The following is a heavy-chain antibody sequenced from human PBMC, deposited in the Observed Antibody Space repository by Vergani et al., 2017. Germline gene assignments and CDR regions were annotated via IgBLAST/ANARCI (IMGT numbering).Heavy chain of an antibody. CDR2: IYPGDSDT. V-gene: IGHV5-51*01. CDR3: ARHLSYYGSGSLRAPGLYYYYYYMDV. Sequence: EVQLVQSGAEVKKPGESLKISCKGSGYSFTSYWIGWVRQMPGKGLEWMGIIYPGDSDTRYSPSFQGQVTISADKSISTAYLQWSSLKASDTAMYYCARHLSYYGSGSLRAPGLYYYYYYMDVWGKGTTVTVSS. J-gene: IGHJ6*03. D-gene: IGHD3-10*01. CDR1: GYSFTSYW.